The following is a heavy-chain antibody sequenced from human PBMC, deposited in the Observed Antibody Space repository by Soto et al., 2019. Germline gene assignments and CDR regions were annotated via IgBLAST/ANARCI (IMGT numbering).Heavy chain of an antibody. CDR3: AREQYYYDSSGYYYFDY. CDR1: GGTFSSYA. D-gene: IGHD3-22*01. J-gene: IGHJ4*02. CDR2: IIPIFGTA. V-gene: IGHV1-69*13. Sequence: SVKVSCKASGGTFSSYAISWVRQAPGQGLEWMGGIIPIFGTANYAQKFQGRVTITADESTSTAYMELSSLRSEDTAVYYCAREQYYYDSSGYYYFDYWGQGTLVTVSS.